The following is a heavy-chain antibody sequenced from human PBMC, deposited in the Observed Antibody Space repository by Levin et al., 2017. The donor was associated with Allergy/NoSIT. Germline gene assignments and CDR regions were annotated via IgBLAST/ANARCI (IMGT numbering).Heavy chain of an antibody. J-gene: IGHJ4*02. V-gene: IGHV3-11*01. CDR1: GFTFSNYY. D-gene: IGHD5-18*01. Sequence: GESLKISCAASGFTFSNYYMTWVRQAPGKGLEWLSYISSSGSTIYYADSVKGRFTISRDNAKNSLYLHMNSLRAEDTAVYYCATRANTAMIYYFDYWGQGTLVTVSS. CDR3: ATRANTAMIYYFDY. CDR2: ISSSGSTI.